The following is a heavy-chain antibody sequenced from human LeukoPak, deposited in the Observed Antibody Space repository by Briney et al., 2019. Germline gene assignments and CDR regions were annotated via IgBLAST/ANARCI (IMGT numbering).Heavy chain of an antibody. V-gene: IGHV1-2*02. Sequence: ASVKVSCKASGYTFTGYYMNWVRQAPGQGLEWMGWMNPNSGGTNYAQKFQGRVTMTRDTSISTAYMELSRLRSEDTAVYYCARGRQRVVPDDAFEIWGHETMVTVSS. D-gene: IGHD6-13*01. J-gene: IGHJ3*02. CDR2: MNPNSGGT. CDR1: GYTFTGYY. CDR3: ARGRQRVVPDDAFEI.